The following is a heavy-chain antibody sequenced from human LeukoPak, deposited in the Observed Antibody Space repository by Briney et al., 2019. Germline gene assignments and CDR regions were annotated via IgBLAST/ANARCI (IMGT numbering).Heavy chain of an antibody. Sequence: PGGSLRLSCAASGFTFSSYAMSWVRQAPGKGLEWVSYISSSGSTIYYADSVKGRFTISRDNAKNSLYLQMNSLRAEDTAVYYCARGVNYYDSSGYYPYYYYYYMDVWGKGTTVTVSS. CDR2: ISSSGSTI. J-gene: IGHJ6*03. V-gene: IGHV3-48*03. D-gene: IGHD3-22*01. CDR3: ARGVNYYDSSGYYPYYYYYYMDV. CDR1: GFTFSSYA.